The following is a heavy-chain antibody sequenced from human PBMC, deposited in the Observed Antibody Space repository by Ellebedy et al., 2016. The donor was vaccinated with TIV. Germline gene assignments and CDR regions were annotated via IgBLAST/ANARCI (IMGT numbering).Heavy chain of an antibody. CDR2: IKEDGSEK. Sequence: GESLKISXAASGFTFSTYWMSWARQAPGKGLEWVATIKEDGSEKYYVDSVKGRFTISRDNAKNSLSLQIHTLRAEDTAVYYCAPTNWGRGDGMDVWGRGTTVTVSS. D-gene: IGHD3-16*01. CDR1: GFTFSTYW. J-gene: IGHJ6*02. V-gene: IGHV3-7*01. CDR3: APTNWGRGDGMDV.